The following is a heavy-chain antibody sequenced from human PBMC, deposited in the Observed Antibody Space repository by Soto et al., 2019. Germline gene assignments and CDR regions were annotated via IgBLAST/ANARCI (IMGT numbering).Heavy chain of an antibody. Sequence: GGSLRLSCAASGFTFSSYAMSWVRQAPGKGLEWVSAIGGSGGSTYYADSVKGRFTISRDNSKNTLYLQMSSLRGEDTAVYYCAKSYGPGSFFDYWGQGTLVTSPQ. CDR1: GFTFSSYA. J-gene: IGHJ4*02. CDR3: AKSYGPGSFFDY. CDR2: IGGSGGST. D-gene: IGHD3-10*01. V-gene: IGHV3-23*01.